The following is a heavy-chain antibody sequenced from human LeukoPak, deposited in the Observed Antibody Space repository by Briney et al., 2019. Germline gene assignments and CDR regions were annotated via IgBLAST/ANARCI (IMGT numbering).Heavy chain of an antibody. CDR1: GFTFSSYG. Sequence: GGSLRLSCAASGFTFSSYGMHWVRQAPGKGLEWVAVIWYDGSNKYYADSVKGRFTISRDNSKNTLYLQMNSLRAEDTAVYYCAKVLTQANDGDYWGQGTLVTVSS. CDR2: IWYDGSNK. J-gene: IGHJ4*02. CDR3: AKVLTQANDGDY. V-gene: IGHV3-30*02. D-gene: IGHD2-8*01.